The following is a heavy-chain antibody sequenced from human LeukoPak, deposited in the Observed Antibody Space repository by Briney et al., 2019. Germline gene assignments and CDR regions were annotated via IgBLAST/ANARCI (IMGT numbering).Heavy chain of an antibody. CDR3: ARDHSSGWYRREYNWFDP. V-gene: IGHV3-23*01. CDR2: ISGSGGST. CDR1: GFTFSSYG. D-gene: IGHD6-19*01. J-gene: IGHJ5*02. Sequence: PGGSLRLSCAASGFTFSSYGMSWVRQAPGKGLEWVSAISGSGGSTYYADSVKGRFTISRDNSKNTLYLQMNSLRAEDTAVYYCARDHSSGWYRREYNWFDPWGQGTLVTVSS.